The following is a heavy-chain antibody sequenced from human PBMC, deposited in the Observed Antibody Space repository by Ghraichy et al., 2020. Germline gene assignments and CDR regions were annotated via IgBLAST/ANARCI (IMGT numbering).Heavy chain of an antibody. D-gene: IGHD6-13*01. Sequence: GGSLRLSCAASGFTFSSYGMHWVRQAPGKGLEWVAVIWYDGSNKYYADSVKGRFTISRDNSKNTLYLQMNSLRAEDMAVYYCARDPSNSSSWSITHYYYGMDVWGQGTTVTVSS. J-gene: IGHJ6*02. V-gene: IGHV3-33*01. CDR3: ARDPSNSSSWSITHYYYGMDV. CDR2: IWYDGSNK. CDR1: GFTFSSYG.